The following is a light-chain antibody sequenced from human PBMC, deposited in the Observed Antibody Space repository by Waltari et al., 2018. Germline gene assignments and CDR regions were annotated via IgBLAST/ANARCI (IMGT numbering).Light chain of an antibody. CDR1: QSVLYSSNNKNY. CDR2: WAS. V-gene: IGKV4-1*01. CDR3: QQYYSTPFT. J-gene: IGKJ3*01. Sequence: DIVMTQSPDSLAVSLGQRATINRKSSQSVLYSSNNKNYLAWYQQKPGQPPKLLIYWASTRESGVPDRVSGSGSGTDFTLTISSLQAEDVAVYYCQQYYSTPFTFGPGTKVDIK.